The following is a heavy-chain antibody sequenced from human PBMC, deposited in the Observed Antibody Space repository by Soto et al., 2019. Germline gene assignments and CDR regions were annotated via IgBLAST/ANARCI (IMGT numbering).Heavy chain of an antibody. V-gene: IGHV1-18*04. J-gene: IGHJ4*02. Sequence: QVQLVQSGGEMKKPGASVKVSCQTFGYTFITSGMSWVRQAPGQGLEWMGWISIYDGKTKYAQKFQGRVTMTTDTFTSTAYVELRSLRSDDTAVYYCVRDEVDGGGDFAHWGQGSPVTVSS. CDR1: GYTFITSG. CDR2: ISIYDGKT. D-gene: IGHD2-21*01. CDR3: VRDEVDGGGDFAH.